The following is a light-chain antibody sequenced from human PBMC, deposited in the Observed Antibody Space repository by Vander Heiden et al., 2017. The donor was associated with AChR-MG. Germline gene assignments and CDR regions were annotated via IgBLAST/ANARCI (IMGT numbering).Light chain of an antibody. CDR1: QGISSY. CDR2: AAS. V-gene: IGKV1-8*01. Sequence: AIRMTQSPSSFSASTGDRVTITCGASQGISSYLAWYQQKPGKAPKLLIYAASTLQSGVPSRFSGSGSGTDFTLTISCLQSEDFATYYCQQEDSYPLGFGGGTKVEIK. J-gene: IGKJ4*01. CDR3: QQEDSYPLG.